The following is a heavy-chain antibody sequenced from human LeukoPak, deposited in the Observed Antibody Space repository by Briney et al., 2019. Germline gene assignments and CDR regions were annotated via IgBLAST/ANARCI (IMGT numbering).Heavy chain of an antibody. D-gene: IGHD2-15*01. CDR1: GGSISSYY. J-gene: IGHJ6*03. Sequence: SETLSLTCTVSGGSISSYYWSWIRQPPGKGLEWSGYIYNSGSTNHNPSLKSRVTISIDTSKNQFSLKLSSVTAADTAVYYCARANCSRGSRYHISYYYSYMDVWGKGTTVTISS. CDR3: ARANCSRGSRYHISYYYSYMDV. V-gene: IGHV4-59*01. CDR2: IYNSGST.